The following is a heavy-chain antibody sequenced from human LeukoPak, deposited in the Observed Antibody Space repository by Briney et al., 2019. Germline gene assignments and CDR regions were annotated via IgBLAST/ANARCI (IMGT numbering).Heavy chain of an antibody. J-gene: IGHJ5*02. CDR3: ARHPSPVTTVFGVAIAPFDP. CDR1: GYSISSGYH. V-gene: IGHV4-38-2*01. Sequence: SETLSLTCAVSGYSISSGYHCGWIRQPPGKGLEWIGTIFHSGTTYYNPSLTSRVTISVDTSKNQFSLMLNSVTAADTAVYYCARHPSPVTTVFGVAIAPFDPWGQGTLVTVSA. CDR2: IFHSGTT. D-gene: IGHD3-3*01.